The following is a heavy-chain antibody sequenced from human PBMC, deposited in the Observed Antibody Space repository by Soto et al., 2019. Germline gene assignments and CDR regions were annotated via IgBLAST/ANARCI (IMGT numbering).Heavy chain of an antibody. CDR2: INHSGST. D-gene: IGHD1-7*01. Sequence: SETLSVTCAVYGGSFRGYYWNWIRQPPGKGLEWIGEINHSGSTNYNPSLKSRVTISLDTSKNQFSLKVSSATAADTAVYYCARGLLRRRELLGDYSYDMDVWGQGTTVT. CDR1: GGSFRGYY. CDR3: ARGLLRRRELLGDYSYDMDV. V-gene: IGHV4-34*01. J-gene: IGHJ6*02.